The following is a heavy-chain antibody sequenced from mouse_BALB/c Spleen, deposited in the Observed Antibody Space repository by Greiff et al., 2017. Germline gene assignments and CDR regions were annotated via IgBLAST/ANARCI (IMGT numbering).Heavy chain of an antibody. CDR2: IDPENGDT. V-gene: IGHV14-4*02. D-gene: IGHD2-3*01. J-gene: IGHJ4*01. Sequence: EVQLQQSGAELVRSGASVKLSCTASGFNIKDYYMHWVKQRPEQGLEWIGWIDPENGDTEYAPKFQGKATMTADTSSNTAYLQLSSLTSEDTAVYYCTTFYDGYYDAMDYWGQGTSVTVSS. CDR3: TTFYDGYYDAMDY. CDR1: GFNIKDYY.